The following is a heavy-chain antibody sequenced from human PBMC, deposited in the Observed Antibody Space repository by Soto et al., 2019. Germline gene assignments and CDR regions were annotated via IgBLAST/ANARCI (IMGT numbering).Heavy chain of an antibody. V-gene: IGHV3-15*01. D-gene: IGHD2-2*01. CDR3: TTESAAIMWSYYYYGMDV. CDR1: GFTFSNAW. CDR2: IKSKTDGGTT. J-gene: IGHJ6*02. Sequence: PGGSLRLSCAASGFTFSNAWMSWVRQAPGKGLEWVGRIKSKTDGGTTDYAAPVKGRFTISRDDSKNTLYLQMNSLKTEDTAVYYCTTESAAIMWSYYYYGMDVWGQGTTVTVSS.